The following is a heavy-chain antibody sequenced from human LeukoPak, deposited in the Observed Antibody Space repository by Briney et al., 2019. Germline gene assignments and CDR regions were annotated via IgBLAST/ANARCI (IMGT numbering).Heavy chain of an antibody. D-gene: IGHD3-22*01. CDR1: GGSISNYY. CDR2: IYYSGST. CDR3: ARESHYDSSGYFKGKNWFDP. J-gene: IGHJ5*02. Sequence: SETLSLTCTVSGGSISNYYWSWIRQPPGKGLEWIGYIYYSGSTNYNPSLKSRVTISVDTSKNQFSLKLSSVTAADTAVYYCARESHYDSSGYFKGKNWFDPWGQGTLVTVSS. V-gene: IGHV4-59*13.